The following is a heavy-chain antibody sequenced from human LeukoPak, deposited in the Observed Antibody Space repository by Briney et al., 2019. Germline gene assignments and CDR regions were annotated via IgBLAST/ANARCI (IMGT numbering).Heavy chain of an antibody. CDR1: GGTFSSYA. CDR2: IIPILGIA. V-gene: IGHV1-69*04. CDR3: ARDLPYDSSGYNWNAATDAFDI. J-gene: IGHJ3*02. Sequence: SVKVSCKASGGTFSSYAISWVRQAPGQGLEWMGRIIPILGIANYAQKLQGRVTMTTDTSTSTAYMELRSLRSDDTAVYYCARDLPYDSSGYNWNAATDAFDIWGQGTMVTVSS. D-gene: IGHD3-22*01.